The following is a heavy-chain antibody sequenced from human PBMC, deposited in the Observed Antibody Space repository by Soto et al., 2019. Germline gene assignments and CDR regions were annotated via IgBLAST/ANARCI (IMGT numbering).Heavy chain of an antibody. CDR3: ARARRDGYNYFDS. D-gene: IGHD5-12*01. Sequence: QVQLQESGPGLVKPSQTLSLTCTVSGGSISSGGYYWSWIRQHPGKGLEWIGYIYYSGSTYYNPSLESRVTISLDTSKKQFSLNLSSVTAADTAVYYCARARRDGYNYFDSWGQGTLVTVSS. CDR2: IYYSGST. V-gene: IGHV4-31*03. CDR1: GGSISSGGYY. J-gene: IGHJ4*02.